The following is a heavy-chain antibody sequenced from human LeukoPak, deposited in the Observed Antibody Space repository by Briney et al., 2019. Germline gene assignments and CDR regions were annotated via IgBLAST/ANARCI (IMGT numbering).Heavy chain of an antibody. V-gene: IGHV3-66*01. CDR3: ARGGSGMNWLDP. D-gene: IGHD3-10*01. CDR1: GFTVSSNY. J-gene: IGHJ5*02. CDR2: LYSCGST. Sequence: GGSLILSCSASGFTVSSNYMSWVRQAPPRELEWVSVLYSCGSTYYADSVKGRFTISRDNAKNTLYLQMDSLRVEDTAVYYCARGGSGMNWLDPWGQGTLVTVSS.